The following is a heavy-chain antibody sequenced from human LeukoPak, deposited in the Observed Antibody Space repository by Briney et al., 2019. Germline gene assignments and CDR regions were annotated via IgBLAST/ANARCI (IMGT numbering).Heavy chain of an antibody. CDR2: IYYSGST. CDR1: GGSVSSSSYY. CDR3: ARALGAFDI. J-gene: IGHJ3*02. V-gene: IGHV4-39*07. Sequence: SETLSLTCTVSGGSVSSSSYYWGWIRQPPGKGLEWIGSIYYSGSTYYNPSLKSRVTISLDKSKNQVSLKLNSVTAADTAVYCCARALGAFDIWGQGTMVTVSS.